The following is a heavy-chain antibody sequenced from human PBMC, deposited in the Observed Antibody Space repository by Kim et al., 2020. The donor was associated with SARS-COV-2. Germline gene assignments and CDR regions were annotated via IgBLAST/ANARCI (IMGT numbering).Heavy chain of an antibody. CDR1: GDSVSSNSAA. Sequence: SQTLSLTCAISGDSVSSNSAAWNWIRQSPSRGLEWLGRTYYRSKWYNDYAVSVKSRITINPDTSKNQFSLQLNSVTPEDTAGYYCARGGFGYYDSSGYYYDYWGQGTLVTVSS. CDR2: TYYRSKWYN. CDR3: ARGGFGYYDSSGYYYDY. J-gene: IGHJ4*02. D-gene: IGHD3-22*01. V-gene: IGHV6-1*01.